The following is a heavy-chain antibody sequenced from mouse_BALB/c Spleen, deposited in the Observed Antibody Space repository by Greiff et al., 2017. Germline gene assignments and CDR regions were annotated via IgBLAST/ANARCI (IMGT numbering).Heavy chain of an antibody. Sequence: EVMLVESGPGLVKPSQSLSLTCTVTGYSITSDYAWNWIRQFPGNKLEWMGYISYSGSTSYNPSLKSRISITRDTSKNQFFLQLNSVTTEDTATYYCARGDGNSAMDYWGQGTSVTVSS. CDR1: GYSITSDYA. CDR2: ISYSGST. D-gene: IGHD2-1*01. CDR3: ARGDGNSAMDY. V-gene: IGHV3-2*02. J-gene: IGHJ4*01.